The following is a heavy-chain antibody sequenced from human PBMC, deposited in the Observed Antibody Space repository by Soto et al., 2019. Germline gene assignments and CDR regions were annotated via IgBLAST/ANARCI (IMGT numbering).Heavy chain of an antibody. J-gene: IGHJ6*02. CDR3: AIRIAVAGYPYYYYYGMDV. D-gene: IGHD6-19*01. V-gene: IGHV1-18*04. Sequence: GASVKVSCKASGYTFTSYGISWVRQAPGQGLEWMGWISAYNGNTNYAQKLQGRVTMTTDTSTSTAYMELRSLRSDDTAVYYCAIRIAVAGYPYYYYYGMDVWGQGTTVTVSS. CDR2: ISAYNGNT. CDR1: GYTFTSYG.